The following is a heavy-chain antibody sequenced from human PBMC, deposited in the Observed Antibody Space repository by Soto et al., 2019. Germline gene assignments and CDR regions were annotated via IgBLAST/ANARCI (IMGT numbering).Heavy chain of an antibody. V-gene: IGHV3-33*01. J-gene: IGHJ4*03. CDR1: GFTFSHYV. CDR2: NWYDGNNK. Sequence: GGSLRCSFAASGFTFSHYVMHWVCQAPGKGLVWVSVNWYDGNNKYYADSVKRRFPISRDNSNNALYVQMTSLRAEDTAVYYFARGFHSRFDFWGQGTMVTVSS. D-gene: IGHD2-21*01. CDR3: ARGFHSRFDF.